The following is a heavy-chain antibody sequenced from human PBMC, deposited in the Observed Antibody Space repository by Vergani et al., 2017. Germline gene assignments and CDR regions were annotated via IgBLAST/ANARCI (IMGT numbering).Heavy chain of an antibody. CDR3: ARIYCTNGVCYSGFDY. CDR2: INAGNGNT. Sequence: QVQLVQSGAEVKKPGASVKVSCKASGYTFTSYAMHWVRQAPGQRLEWMGWINAGNGNTKYSQKFQGRVTITRDTSASTAYMELSSLRSEDTAVYYCARIYCTNGVCYSGFDYWGQGTLVTVSS. CDR1: GYTFTSYA. J-gene: IGHJ4*02. V-gene: IGHV1-3*01. D-gene: IGHD2-8*01.